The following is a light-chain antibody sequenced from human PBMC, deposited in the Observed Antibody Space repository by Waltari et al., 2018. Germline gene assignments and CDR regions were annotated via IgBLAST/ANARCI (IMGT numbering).Light chain of an antibody. Sequence: DIQMTQSPFSLSASVGDRVIITCRASQVMHNYLSWNQQKPGKAPKALIYSTSSVERRVPPRFTGSRFGTDYTLTISSLQPEDIATYYCQQYNILPYSFGQGPEVELK. CDR2: STS. J-gene: IGKJ2*03. V-gene: IGKV1-33*01. CDR1: QVMHNY. CDR3: QQYNILPYS.